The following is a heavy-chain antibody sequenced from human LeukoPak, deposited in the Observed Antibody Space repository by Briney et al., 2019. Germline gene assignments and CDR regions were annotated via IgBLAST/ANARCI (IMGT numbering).Heavy chain of an antibody. CDR2: IYYSGST. CDR3: ARASLKGWFGEYNWFDP. CDR1: GGSVSSGSYY. D-gene: IGHD3-10*01. Sequence: PSETLSLTCTVSGGSVSSGSYYWSWIRQPPGKGLEWIGYIYYSGSTNYNPSLKSRVTISVDTSKNQFSLKLSSVTAADTAVYYCARASLKGWFGEYNWFDPWGQGTLVTVSS. V-gene: IGHV4-61*01. J-gene: IGHJ5*02.